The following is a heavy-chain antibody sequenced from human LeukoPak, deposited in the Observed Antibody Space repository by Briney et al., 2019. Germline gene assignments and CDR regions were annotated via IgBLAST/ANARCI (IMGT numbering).Heavy chain of an antibody. J-gene: IGHJ4*02. V-gene: IGHV1-69*06. Sequence: EASVQVSCKASGYTFTNYGFTWVRQAPGQGLEWMGEIIPIFGTANYAQKFQGRVTITADKSTSTAYMELSSLRSEDTAVYYCARVRGQEMATFLGYFDYWGQGTLVTVSS. CDR1: GYTFTNYG. CDR3: ARVRGQEMATFLGYFDY. CDR2: IIPIFGTA. D-gene: IGHD5-24*01.